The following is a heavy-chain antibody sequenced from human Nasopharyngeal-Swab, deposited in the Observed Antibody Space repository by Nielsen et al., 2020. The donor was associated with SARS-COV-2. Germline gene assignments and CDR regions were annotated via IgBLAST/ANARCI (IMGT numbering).Heavy chain of an antibody. J-gene: IGHJ6*02. CDR2: ISSSGSTI. V-gene: IGHV3-48*03. CDR1: GFTFSSYE. D-gene: IGHD4-17*01. Sequence: GGSLRPSCAASGFTFSSYEMNWVRQAPGKGLEWVSYISSSGSTIYYADSVKGRFTISRDNAKNSLYLQMNSLRAEDTAVYYCARDYGDYERMQYYYYYGMDVWGQGTTVTVSS. CDR3: ARDYGDYERMQYYYYYGMDV.